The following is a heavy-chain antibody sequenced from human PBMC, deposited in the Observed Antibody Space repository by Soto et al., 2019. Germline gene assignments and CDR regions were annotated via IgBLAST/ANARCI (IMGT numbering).Heavy chain of an antibody. CDR1: GYTFSNYG. V-gene: IGHV1-18*01. D-gene: IGHD2-2*01. CDR2: ISLYSDGT. CDR3: ARVVPGAEAWFGP. Sequence: QVQLVQSGGEVKRPGASVKVSCKTSGYTFSNYGITWVRQAPGQPLEWLGWISLYSDGTNYAQKFQGRVSMTTDTSTTTAYMELRSLRSDDTAVYYCARVVPGAEAWFGPWGQGTLVNVYS. J-gene: IGHJ5*02.